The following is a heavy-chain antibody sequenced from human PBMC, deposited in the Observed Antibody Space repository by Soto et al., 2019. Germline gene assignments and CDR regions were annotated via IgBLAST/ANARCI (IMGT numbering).Heavy chain of an antibody. Sequence: SETLSLTCTVSGASISGFYWSWIRRSAGKGLEWIGRIYATGTTDYNPSLKSRVMMSVDTSKKQFSLKLRSVTAADTAVYYCVRDGTKTLRDWFDPWGQGISVTVS. CDR3: VRDGTKTLRDWFDP. CDR1: GASISGFY. J-gene: IGHJ5*02. V-gene: IGHV4-4*07. CDR2: IYATGTT. D-gene: IGHD1-1*01.